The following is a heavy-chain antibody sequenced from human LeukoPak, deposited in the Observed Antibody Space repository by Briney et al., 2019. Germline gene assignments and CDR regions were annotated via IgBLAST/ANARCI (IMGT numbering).Heavy chain of an antibody. V-gene: IGHV4-59*01. CDR1: GGSISNYY. CDR3: ARESPGYSGYDSDAFDI. D-gene: IGHD5-12*01. CDR2: IYYSGST. Sequence: SETLSLTCTVSGGSISNYYWSWIRQPPGKGLEWIGYIYYSGSTNYNPSLKSRVTISVDTSKNQFSLKLSSVTAADTAVYYCARESPGYSGYDSDAFDIWGQGTMVTVSS. J-gene: IGHJ3*02.